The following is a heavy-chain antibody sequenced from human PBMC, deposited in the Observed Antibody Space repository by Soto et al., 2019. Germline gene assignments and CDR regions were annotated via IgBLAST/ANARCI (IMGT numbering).Heavy chain of an antibody. V-gene: IGHV5-10-1*01. D-gene: IGHD4-17*01. J-gene: IGHJ6*02. CDR3: ARPALTTVTTYYYYGMDV. Sequence: LGESLKISCKGSGYSFTSYWISWVRQMPGKGLEWMGRIDPSDSYTNYSPSFQGHVTISADKSISTAYLQWSSLKASDTAMYYCARPALTTVTTYYYYGMDVWGQGTTVTVSS. CDR2: IDPSDSYT. CDR1: GYSFTSYW.